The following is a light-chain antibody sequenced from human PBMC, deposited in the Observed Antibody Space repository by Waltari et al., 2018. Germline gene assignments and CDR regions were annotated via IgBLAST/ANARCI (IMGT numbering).Light chain of an antibody. CDR2: DVS. Sequence: QSALTQPRSVSGSPGQSVTISCTGTSSDVGAYNYVSWYHQHPGKAPKLMIYDVSKRPSGVPDRFSGSKSGNTASLTISGLQAEDEADYYCCSYAGSYTWVFGGGTKLTVL. V-gene: IGLV2-11*01. CDR3: CSYAGSYTWV. J-gene: IGLJ3*02. CDR1: SSDVGAYNY.